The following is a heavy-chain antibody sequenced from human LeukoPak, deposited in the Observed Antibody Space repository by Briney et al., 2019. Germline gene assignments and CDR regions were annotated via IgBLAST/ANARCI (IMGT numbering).Heavy chain of an antibody. CDR2: INHSGST. V-gene: IGHV4-34*01. J-gene: IGHJ4*02. CDR3: ARAGGLGGSGSYYKKDYFDY. Sequence: SETLSHTCAVYGGSFSGYYWSWIRQPPGKGLEWIGEINHSGSTNYNPSLKSRVTISVDTSKNQFSLKLSSVTAADTAVYYCARAGGLGGSGSYYKKDYFDYWGQGTLVTVSS. CDR1: GGSFSGYY. D-gene: IGHD3-10*01.